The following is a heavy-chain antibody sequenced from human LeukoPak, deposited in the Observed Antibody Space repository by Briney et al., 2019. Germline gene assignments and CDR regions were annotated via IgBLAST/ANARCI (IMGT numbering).Heavy chain of an antibody. CDR1: GGSISSYY. CDR3: ARGGTYYDFWSGYYGYYFDY. CDR2: IYTSGST. J-gene: IGHJ4*02. D-gene: IGHD3-3*01. V-gene: IGHV4-4*07. Sequence: SETLSLTCTVSGGSISSYYWSWIRQPAGKGLEWIGRIYTSGSTNYNPSLKSRVTISVDTSKNQFSLKLSSVTAADTAVYYCARGGTYYDFWSGYYGYYFDYWGQGTLVTVSS.